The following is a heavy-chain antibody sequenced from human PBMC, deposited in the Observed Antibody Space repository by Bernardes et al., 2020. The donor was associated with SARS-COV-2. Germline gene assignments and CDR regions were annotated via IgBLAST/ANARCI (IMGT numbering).Heavy chain of an antibody. J-gene: IGHJ5*02. CDR3: ARAPSITIFGVVIMPVVGWFDP. CDR2: IYYSGST. Sequence: SETLSLTCTVSGGSIRSGGYYWSWIRQHPGKGLEWTGYIYYSGSTYYNPSLKSRVTIPVDTSKNQFSLKLSSVTAADTAVYYCARAPSITIFGVVIMPVVGWFDPWGQGTLVTVSS. CDR1: GGSIRSGGYY. D-gene: IGHD3-3*01. V-gene: IGHV4-31*03.